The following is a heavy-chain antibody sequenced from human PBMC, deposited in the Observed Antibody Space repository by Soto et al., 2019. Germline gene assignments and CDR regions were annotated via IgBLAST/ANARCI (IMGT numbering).Heavy chain of an antibody. V-gene: IGHV3-30*18. CDR3: AKGNDFLDY. CDR2: ISYDGSNK. CDR1: GFTFSSYG. D-gene: IGHD3-3*01. J-gene: IGHJ4*02. Sequence: GGSLRLSCAASGFTFSSYGMHWVRQAPGKGLEWVAVISYDGSNKYYADSVKGRFTISRDNSKNTLYLQMNSLRAEDTAVYYYAKGNDFLDYRGQGTLVTVSS.